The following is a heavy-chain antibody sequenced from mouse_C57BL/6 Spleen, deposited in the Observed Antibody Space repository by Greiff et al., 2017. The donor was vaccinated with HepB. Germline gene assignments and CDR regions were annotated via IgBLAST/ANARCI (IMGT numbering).Heavy chain of an antibody. D-gene: IGHD2-2*01. J-gene: IGHJ1*03. CDR3: ARQGGYDGYFDV. V-gene: IGHV5-2*01. CDR1: EYEFPSHD. CDR2: INSDGGST. Sequence: EVKLVESGGGLVQPGESLKLSCESNEYEFPSHDMSWVRKTPEKRLELVAAINSDGGSTYYPDTMEGRFIISRDNTKKTLYLQMSSLRSEDTAWYYCARQGGYDGYFDVWGTGTTDTVSS.